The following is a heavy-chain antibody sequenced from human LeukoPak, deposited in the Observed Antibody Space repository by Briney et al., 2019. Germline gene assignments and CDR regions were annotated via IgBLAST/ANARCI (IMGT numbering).Heavy chain of an antibody. CDR3: ANLMGTAYYYHMDV. CDR1: GYTFTGHY. CDR2: INPNSGGT. Sequence: ASVKVSCKASGYTFTGHYMHWVRQAPGQGLEWMGWINPNSGGTNYAQKFQGRVTMTRDTSISTVYMEVNGLRSDDTAVYYCANLMGTAYYYHMDVWGQGTTVTVSS. D-gene: IGHD1/OR15-1a*01. V-gene: IGHV1-2*02. J-gene: IGHJ6*02.